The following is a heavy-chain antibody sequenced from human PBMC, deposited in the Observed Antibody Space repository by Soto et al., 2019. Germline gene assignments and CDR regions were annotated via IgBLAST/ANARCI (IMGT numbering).Heavy chain of an antibody. Sequence: PSETLSLTCAVSGGSISSGGYSWSWIRRPPGKGLEWIGYIYHSGSTYYNPSLKSRVTISVDRSKNQFSLKLSSVTAADTAVYYCASHYSDSSGYYYTDYWGQGTLGTVS. CDR3: ASHYSDSSGYYYTDY. CDR1: GGSISSGGYS. CDR2: IYHSGST. J-gene: IGHJ4*02. V-gene: IGHV4-30-2*01. D-gene: IGHD3-22*01.